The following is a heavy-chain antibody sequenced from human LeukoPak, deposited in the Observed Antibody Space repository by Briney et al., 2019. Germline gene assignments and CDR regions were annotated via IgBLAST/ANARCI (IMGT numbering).Heavy chain of an antibody. CDR2: IYSGGST. Sequence: GGSLRLSCAASGFTVSSNYMTWVRQAPGKGLEWVSVIYSGGSTYYADSVKGRFTISRDNSKNTLYLEMNSLRAEDTAVYYCARPLNSYYYMDVWGKGTTVTVSS. V-gene: IGHV3-53*01. CDR3: ARPLNSYYYMDV. J-gene: IGHJ6*03. CDR1: GFTVSSNY.